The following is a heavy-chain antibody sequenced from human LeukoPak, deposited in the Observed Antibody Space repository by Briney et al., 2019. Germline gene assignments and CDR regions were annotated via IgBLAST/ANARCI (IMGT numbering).Heavy chain of an antibody. CDR3: AKEMIQWELLVLNPTDY. CDR2: ISYDGSNK. Sequence: PGRSLRLSCAASGFTFSSYGMHWVRQAPGKGLEWVAVISYDGSNKYYADSVKGRFTISRDNSKNTLYLQMNSLRAEGTAVYYCAKEMIQWELLVLNPTDYWGQGTLVTVSS. CDR1: GFTFSSYG. J-gene: IGHJ4*02. D-gene: IGHD1-26*01. V-gene: IGHV3-30*18.